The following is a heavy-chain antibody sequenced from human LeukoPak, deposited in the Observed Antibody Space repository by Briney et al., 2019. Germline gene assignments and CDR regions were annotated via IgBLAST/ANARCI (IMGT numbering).Heavy chain of an antibody. CDR3: ARCGYSGYDPSWAIYYGMDV. J-gene: IGHJ6*02. CDR2: IYPGGSDT. Sequence: PGESLKISCKGSGYSFTSYWIGWGRQMPGKGLEWMGIIYPGGSDTRYSPSFQGQVTISADKSISTAYLQWSSLKASDTAMCYCARCGYSGYDPSWAIYYGMDVWGQGTTVTVSS. CDR1: GYSFTSYW. V-gene: IGHV5-51*01. D-gene: IGHD5-12*01.